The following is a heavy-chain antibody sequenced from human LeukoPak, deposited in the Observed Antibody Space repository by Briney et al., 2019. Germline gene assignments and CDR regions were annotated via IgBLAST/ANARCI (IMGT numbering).Heavy chain of an antibody. Sequence: PAGSLRLSWAASGFTVSSSYMSWVRQGPGKWLEWVSIISSAGTTYYADSVKGRFTISRDNSKNTVYLQVNSLRDEDTAVYYCARDLEAANTYYFDYWGQGTMVTVSS. CDR2: ISSAGTT. CDR3: ARDLEAANTYYFDY. D-gene: IGHD6-13*01. CDR1: GFTVSSSY. V-gene: IGHV3-66*01. J-gene: IGHJ4*02.